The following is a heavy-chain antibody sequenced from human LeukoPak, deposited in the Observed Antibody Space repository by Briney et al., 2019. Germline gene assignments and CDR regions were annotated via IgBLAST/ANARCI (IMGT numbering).Heavy chain of an antibody. J-gene: IGHJ4*02. CDR1: GFTFNSYS. CDR3: AKGDNNILTGYYNSFDS. D-gene: IGHD3-9*01. V-gene: IGHV3-23*01. CDR2: ISGSSIST. Sequence: GGSLRLSCAASGFTFNSYSMNWVRQAPGKGLEWVSTISGSSISTYYSDSVKGRFTISRDNSKNTLYLQMNSLRAEDTAVYYCAKGDNNILTGYYNSFDSWGQGTLVTVSS.